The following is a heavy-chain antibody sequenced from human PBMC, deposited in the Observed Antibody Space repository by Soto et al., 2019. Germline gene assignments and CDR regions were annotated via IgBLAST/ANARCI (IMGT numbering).Heavy chain of an antibody. J-gene: IGHJ6*02. D-gene: IGHD3-10*01. CDR2: MNEDGGTT. V-gene: IGHV3-74*01. CDR1: GFTFSSYW. Sequence: GGSLRLSCAASGFTFSSYWMHWVRQAPGKGLVWVSRMNEDGGTTDYADSVKGRFTISRDNAKNTLYLQMNGLRVEDTAVYYCASDLSGRADVWGQGTTVTVS. CDR3: ASDLSGRADV.